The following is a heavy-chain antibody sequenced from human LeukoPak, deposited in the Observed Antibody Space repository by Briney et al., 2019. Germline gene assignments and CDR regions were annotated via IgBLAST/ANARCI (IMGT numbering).Heavy chain of an antibody. J-gene: IGHJ5*02. D-gene: IGHD3-16*02. V-gene: IGHV3-30*03. CDR2: ISYDGSNK. CDR3: ARADYDYVWGSYREYNWFDP. Sequence: GGSLRLSCAASGFDFSSNWMHWVRQAPGKGLEWVAVISYDGSNKYYADSVKGRFTISRDNSKNTLYLQMNSLRAEDTAVYYCARADYDYVWGSYREYNWFDPWGQGTLVTVSS. CDR1: GFDFSSNW.